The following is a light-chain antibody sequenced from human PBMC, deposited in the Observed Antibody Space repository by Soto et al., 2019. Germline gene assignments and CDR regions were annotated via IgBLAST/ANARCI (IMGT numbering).Light chain of an antibody. CDR3: QQLKKYPLS. J-gene: IGKJ4*01. CDR2: AAS. V-gene: IGKV1-9*01. Sequence: IQLTQSPSSLSASIGDRVTITCRASQDISSYLAWYRQKAGKAPELLIEAASTLQSGVPSRFSGSGSGTDFALTISSLQPVDFATYYCQQLKKYPLSFGGGTKVEIK. CDR1: QDISSY.